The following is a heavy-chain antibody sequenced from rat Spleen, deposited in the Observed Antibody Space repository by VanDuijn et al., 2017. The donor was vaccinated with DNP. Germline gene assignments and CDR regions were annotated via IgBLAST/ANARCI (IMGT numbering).Heavy chain of an antibody. Sequence: EVQLVESGGDLVQPGRSMRLSCAASGFTFSNYDMAWVRQAPTKGLEWVASITTSGGNTYYRDSVKGRFTISRDNAKNTQYLQMDSLRSEDTATYYCARSGRSFDYWGQGVMVTVSS. D-gene: IGHD5-1*01. CDR1: GFTFSNYD. CDR2: ITTSGGNT. CDR3: ARSGRSFDY. J-gene: IGHJ2*01. V-gene: IGHV5S13*01.